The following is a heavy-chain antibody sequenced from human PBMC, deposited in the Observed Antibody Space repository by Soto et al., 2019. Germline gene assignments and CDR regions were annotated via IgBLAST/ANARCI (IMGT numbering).Heavy chain of an antibody. D-gene: IGHD3-3*01. CDR1: GFTFSSYA. CDR3: ARVPDYEIWSGYYTRGDYHYGLDV. V-gene: IGHV3-30-3*01. Sequence: QVQLVESGGGVVQPGRSLRLSCAASGFTFSSYAMHWVRQAPGKGLEWVAVISYDGSNKYYADSVKGRFTISRDNSKNTLYLHMNSLRSEDTAVYYCARVPDYEIWSGYYTRGDYHYGLDVWGQGTTVTVSS. CDR2: ISYDGSNK. J-gene: IGHJ6*02.